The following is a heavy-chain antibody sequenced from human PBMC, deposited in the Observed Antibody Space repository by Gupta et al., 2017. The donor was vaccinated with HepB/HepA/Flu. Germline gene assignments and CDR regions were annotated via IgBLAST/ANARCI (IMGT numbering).Heavy chain of an antibody. D-gene: IGHD3-22*01. CDR2: IYYSGST. CDR3: ARDRLDSSGYYAGFDP. J-gene: IGHJ5*02. V-gene: IGHV4-31*03. Sequence: GKPSQTLSLTCTVSGGSISSGGYYWSWIRQHPGKGLEWIGYIYYSGSTYYNPSLKSRVTISVDTSKNQFSLKLSSVTAADTAVYYCARDRLDSSGYYAGFDPWGQGTLVTVYS. CDR1: GGSISSGGYY.